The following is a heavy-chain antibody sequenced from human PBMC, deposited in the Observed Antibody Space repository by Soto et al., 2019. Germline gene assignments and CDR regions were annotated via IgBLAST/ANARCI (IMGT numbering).Heavy chain of an antibody. CDR2: IIPIFGTA. D-gene: IGHD5-12*01. CDR3: ARGSGDGFEISYFDY. V-gene: IGHV1-69*13. Sequence: GXSVKVSFKASGGTFMSYAISWVRQAPGQGLEWMGGIIPIFGTANYAQKFQGRVTITADESTSTAYMELSSLRSEDTAVYYCARGSGDGFEISYFDYWGQGTLVTVSS. J-gene: IGHJ4*02. CDR1: GGTFMSYA.